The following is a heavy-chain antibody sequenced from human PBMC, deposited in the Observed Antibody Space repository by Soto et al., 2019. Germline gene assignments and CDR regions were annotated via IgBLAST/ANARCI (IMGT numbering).Heavy chain of an antibody. CDR2: ISYDGSNK. J-gene: IGHJ6*02. D-gene: IGHD2-2*01. CDR1: GFTFSSYA. V-gene: IGHV3-30-3*01. Sequence: GGSLRLSCAASGFTFSSYAMHWVRQAPGKGLEWVAVISYDGSNKYYADSVKGRFTISRDNSKNTLYLQMNSLRAEDTAVYYCARDSVPAGGFYYYGMDVWGQGTTVTVSS. CDR3: ARDSVPAGGFYYYGMDV.